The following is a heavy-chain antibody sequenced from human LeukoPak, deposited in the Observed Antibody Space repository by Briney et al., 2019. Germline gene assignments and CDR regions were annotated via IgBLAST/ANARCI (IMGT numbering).Heavy chain of an antibody. Sequence: GGSLRLSCVASGFAFTNYGMMWVRQAPGKGLVWVSYINNDGSSTTYADSVRGRFTISRDNAKNTLYLQMNSLRDDDTAMYYCARNYNGMSYWGQGTLVIVSS. V-gene: IGHV3-74*01. CDR1: GFAFTNYG. J-gene: IGHJ4*02. CDR2: INNDGSST. D-gene: IGHD1-26*01. CDR3: ARNYNGMSY.